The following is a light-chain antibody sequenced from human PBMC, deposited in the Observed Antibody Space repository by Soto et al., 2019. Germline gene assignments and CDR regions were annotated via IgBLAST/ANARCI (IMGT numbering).Light chain of an antibody. CDR1: QDISNY. CDR2: DAS. Sequence: DIQMTQSPSSLSASVGDRVTITCQASQDISNYLNWYQQKPGKAPKLLIYDASNLETGVPSRFSGSGSGTDFTFTISSLQPDDFATYYCQQYKSYWTFGPGTKVDIK. CDR3: QQYKSYWT. J-gene: IGKJ1*01. V-gene: IGKV1-33*01.